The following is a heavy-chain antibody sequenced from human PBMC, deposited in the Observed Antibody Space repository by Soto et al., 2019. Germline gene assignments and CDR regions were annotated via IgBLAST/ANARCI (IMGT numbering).Heavy chain of an antibody. CDR3: ARHASDMDWFDP. V-gene: IGHV5-10-1*01. J-gene: IGHJ5*02. Sequence: PGESLKISCKGSGYSFTSYWISWVRQMPGKGLEWMGRIDPSDSYTNYSPSFQGHVTISADKSISTAYLQWSSLKASDTAMYYCARHASDMDWFDPWGQGTLVTAPQ. CDR2: IDPSDSYT. CDR1: GYSFTSYW. D-gene: IGHD2-2*01.